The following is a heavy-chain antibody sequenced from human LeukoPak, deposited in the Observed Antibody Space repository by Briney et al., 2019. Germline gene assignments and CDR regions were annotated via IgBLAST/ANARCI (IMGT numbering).Heavy chain of an antibody. CDR1: GFTFSSFE. V-gene: IGHV3-48*03. CDR3: ATEASSGLED. CDR2: ISSSGSTI. Sequence: GGSLRLSCAASGFTFSSFEMNWVRQAPGKGLEWVSYISSSGSTIYYADSVKGRFTISRDNAENSLYLQMNSLRAEDTAVYYCATEASSGLEDWGQGILVTVSS. D-gene: IGHD6-19*01. J-gene: IGHJ4*02.